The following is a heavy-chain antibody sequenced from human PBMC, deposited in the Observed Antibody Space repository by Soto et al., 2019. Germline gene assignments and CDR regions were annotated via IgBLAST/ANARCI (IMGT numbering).Heavy chain of an antibody. CDR2: IYYAGNT. CDR1: GGSITGYY. J-gene: IGHJ6*02. Sequence: SETLSLTCTVSGGSITGYYWSWIRQPPGRGLEWIGYIYYAGNTLYTPSLKSRVTISVDTSKNQFSLKLSSVTAADTAVYYCARDGDGRMTTNPYYYNGMDVWGPGTTVTVSS. CDR3: ARDGDGRMTTNPYYYNGMDV. D-gene: IGHD4-4*01. V-gene: IGHV4-59*01.